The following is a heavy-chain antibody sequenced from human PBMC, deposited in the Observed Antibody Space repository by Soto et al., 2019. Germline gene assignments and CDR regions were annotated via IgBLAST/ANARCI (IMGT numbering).Heavy chain of an antibody. CDR2: IIPIFGTA. CDR1: GGTFSSYA. J-gene: IGHJ6*02. V-gene: IGHV1-69*06. CDR3: ARGTGYCSSTSCYTHGGGYYYYYGMDV. D-gene: IGHD2-2*02. Sequence: QVQLVQSGAEVKKPGSSVKVSCKASGGTFSSYAISWVRQAPGQGLEWMGGIIPIFGTANYAQKFQGRVTITADKSTSTAYMELSSLRSEDTAVYYCARGTGYCSSTSCYTHGGGYYYYYGMDVWGQGTTVTVSS.